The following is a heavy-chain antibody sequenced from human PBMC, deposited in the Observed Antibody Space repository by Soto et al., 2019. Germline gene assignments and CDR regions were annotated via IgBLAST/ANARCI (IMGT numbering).Heavy chain of an antibody. J-gene: IGHJ5*02. V-gene: IGHV4-31*02. D-gene: IGHD3-3*01. CDR3: ARGGVITIFGVVSGNWFDP. CDR2: IYYSGST. CDR1: GGSISSGGYY. Sequence: SETLSLTXTVSGGSISSGGYYWSWIRQHPGKGLEWIGYIYYSGSTYYNPSLKSRVTISVDTSKNQFSLKLSSVTAADTAVYYCARGGVITIFGVVSGNWFDPWGQGTLVTVSS.